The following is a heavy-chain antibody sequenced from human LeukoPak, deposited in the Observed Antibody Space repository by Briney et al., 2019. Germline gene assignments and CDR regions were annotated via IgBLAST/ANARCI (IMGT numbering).Heavy chain of an antibody. CDR2: INWNGGST. CDR1: GFTFSSYG. J-gene: IGHJ6*03. V-gene: IGHV3-20*04. Sequence: GGSLRLSCAASGFTFSSYGMHWVRQAPGKGLEWVSGINWNGGSTGYADSVKGRFTISRDNAKNSLYLQMNSLRAEDTALYYCARAGTPSGYYYKDVWGKGTTVTVSS. CDR3: ARAGTPSGYYYKDV. D-gene: IGHD3-10*01.